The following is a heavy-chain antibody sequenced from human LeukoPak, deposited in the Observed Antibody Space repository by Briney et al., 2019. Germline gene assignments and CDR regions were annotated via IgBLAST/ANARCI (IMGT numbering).Heavy chain of an antibody. D-gene: IGHD6-6*01. V-gene: IGHV4-30-4*01. Sequence: PSQTLSLTCTVSGGSISSGDYYWSWIRQPPGKGLEWIGYIYYSGSTYYNPSLKSRVTISVDTSKNQFSLKLSSVTAADTAVYYCARRSSSSGSGFDYWGQGTLVTVSS. CDR3: ARRSSSSGSGFDY. CDR1: GGSISSGDYY. J-gene: IGHJ4*02. CDR2: IYYSGST.